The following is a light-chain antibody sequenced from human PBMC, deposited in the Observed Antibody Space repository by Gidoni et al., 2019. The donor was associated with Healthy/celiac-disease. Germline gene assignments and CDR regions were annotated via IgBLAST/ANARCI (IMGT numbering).Light chain of an antibody. J-gene: IGKJ4*01. CDR2: GAF. CDR3: QQYGSSPLT. V-gene: IGKV3-20*01. CDR1: QSVSSSY. Sequence: EVVSTQPPGTLSLSPGERATLPCRASQSVSSSYVAWYQQNPGQARRLLIYGAFSRATGIPDRLSGSGSGTDFTLTISRLVPEDFAVYYCQQYGSSPLTFXGXTKVEIK.